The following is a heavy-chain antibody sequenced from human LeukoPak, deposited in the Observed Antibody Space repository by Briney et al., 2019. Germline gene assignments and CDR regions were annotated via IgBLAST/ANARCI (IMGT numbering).Heavy chain of an antibody. CDR2: ISYSGRT. CDR3: AGLRAYYYDSSGYYNFDF. Sequence: SETLSLTCTVSGGSTSSSSFYWGWIRQPPGKGLECIGRISYSGRTYYNPSLQSRVTVSVDTSKNQFSLRLSSVTAADTAVYYCAGLRAYYYDSSGYYNFDFWGQGTLVTVSS. V-gene: IGHV4-39*01. D-gene: IGHD3-22*01. CDR1: GGSTSSSSFY. J-gene: IGHJ4*02.